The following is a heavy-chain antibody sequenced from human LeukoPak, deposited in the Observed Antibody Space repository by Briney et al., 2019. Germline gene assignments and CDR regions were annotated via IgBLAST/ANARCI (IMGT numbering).Heavy chain of an antibody. D-gene: IGHD3-10*01. CDR1: GYTFTSYG. CDR2: ISAYNGNT. V-gene: IGHV1-18*01. CDR3: ARGDYGSGSHYSPNSYHMDV. Sequence: ASVKVSCKASGYTFTSYGISWVRQAPGQGLEWMGWISAYNGNTNYAQKFQGRVTMTRDTSISTSYMELSRLRSDDTAVYYCARGDYGSGSHYSPNSYHMDVWGKGTTVTVSS. J-gene: IGHJ6*03.